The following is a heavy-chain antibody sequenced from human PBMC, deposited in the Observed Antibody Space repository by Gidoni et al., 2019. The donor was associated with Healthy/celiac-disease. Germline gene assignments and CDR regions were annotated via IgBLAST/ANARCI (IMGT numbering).Heavy chain of an antibody. Sequence: QVQLVESGGGLVKPGGSPRLSCAASGFTFSDYYMSWIRQAPGKGLEWFSYISSSGSTIYYADSVKGRFTISRDNAKNSLYLQMNSLRAEDTAVYYCARDFVKGTGESDAFDIWGQGTMVTVSS. J-gene: IGHJ3*02. CDR2: ISSSGSTI. CDR1: GFTFSDYY. D-gene: IGHD3-10*01. CDR3: ARDFVKGTGESDAFDI. V-gene: IGHV3-11*01.